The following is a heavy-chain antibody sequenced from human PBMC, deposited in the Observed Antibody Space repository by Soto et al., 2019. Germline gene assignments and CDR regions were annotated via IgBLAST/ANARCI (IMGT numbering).Heavy chain of an antibody. CDR3: AHVLVGYYYGSGSYYNGAFDI. CDR2: IYWNDDK. D-gene: IGHD3-10*01. CDR1: GFSLSTSGVG. Sequence: QITLKESGPTLVKPTQTLTLTCTFSGFSLSTSGVGVGWIRQPPGKALEWLALIYWNDDKRYSPSLKSRLTITKDNSKNQVVLTMTHMDPVDTATYYCAHVLVGYYYGSGSYYNGAFDIWGQGTMVTVSS. V-gene: IGHV2-5*01. J-gene: IGHJ3*02.